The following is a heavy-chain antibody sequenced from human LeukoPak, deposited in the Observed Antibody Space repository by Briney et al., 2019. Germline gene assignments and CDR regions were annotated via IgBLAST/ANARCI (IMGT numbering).Heavy chain of an antibody. CDR2: IYSGGST. CDR1: GFTFSSYA. V-gene: IGHV3-66*02. CDR3: ARDLRDSSGYSDY. Sequence: GGSLRLSCAASGFTFSSYAMSWVRQAPGKGLEWVSVIYSGGSTYYADSVKGRFTISRDNSKNTLYLQMNSLRAEDTAVYYCARDLRDSSGYSDYWGQGTLVTVSS. J-gene: IGHJ4*02. D-gene: IGHD3-22*01.